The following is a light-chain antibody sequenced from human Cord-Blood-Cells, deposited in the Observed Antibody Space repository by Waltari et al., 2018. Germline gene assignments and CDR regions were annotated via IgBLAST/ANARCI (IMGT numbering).Light chain of an antibody. J-gene: IGKJ4*01. CDR2: AAS. CDR3: QQSYSTPRIT. V-gene: IGKV1-39*01. Sequence: IQMTESPSSLSTSIGDRVTITCRASESISSYLHGYQQKPGKAPKLLLYAASSLQSGVPSRFRGSGSGIDFTLNISSLQPEDCATYYCQQSYSTPRITFGGGTKVEIK. CDR1: ESISSY.